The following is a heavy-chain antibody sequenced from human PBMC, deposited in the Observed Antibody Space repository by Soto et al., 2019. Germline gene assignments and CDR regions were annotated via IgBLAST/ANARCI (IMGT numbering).Heavy chain of an antibody. D-gene: IGHD2-15*01. Sequence: SETLSLTCAVYGGSFSGYYWSWIRQHPGKGLEWIGYIYYSGSTYYNPSLKSRVTISVDTSKNQFSLKLSSVTAADTAVYYCARERVSATLDYYGMDVWGQGTTVTVSS. CDR3: ARERVSATLDYYGMDV. CDR2: IYYSGST. CDR1: GGSFSGYY. V-gene: IGHV4-31*11. J-gene: IGHJ6*02.